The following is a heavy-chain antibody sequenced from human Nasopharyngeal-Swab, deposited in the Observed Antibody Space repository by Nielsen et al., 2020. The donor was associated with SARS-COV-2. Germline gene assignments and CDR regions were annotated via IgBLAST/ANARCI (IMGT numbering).Heavy chain of an antibody. CDR1: GFTFSSYW. Sequence: GESLKISCAASGFTFSSYWMSWVCQAPGKGLEWVANIKQDGSEKYYVDSVKGRFTISRDNAKNSLYLQMNSLRAEDTAVYYCARASFGYTFPFDYWGQGTLVTVSS. D-gene: IGHD3-16*01. CDR3: ARASFGYTFPFDY. V-gene: IGHV3-7*03. CDR2: IKQDGSEK. J-gene: IGHJ4*02.